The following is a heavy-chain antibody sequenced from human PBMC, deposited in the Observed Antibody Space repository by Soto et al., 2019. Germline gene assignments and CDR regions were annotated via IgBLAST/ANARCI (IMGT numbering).Heavy chain of an antibody. CDR1: GFTFSSYA. Sequence: PGGSLRLSCAASGFTFSSYAMSWVRQAPGKGLEWVSAISGSGGSTYYADSVKGRFTISRDNSKNTLYLQMNSLRAEDTAVYYCAKVVGNKGVPAAIGLEKEYYYYYGMDVWGQGTTVSVSS. J-gene: IGHJ6*02. D-gene: IGHD2-2*02. V-gene: IGHV3-23*01. CDR3: AKVVGNKGVPAAIGLEKEYYYYYGMDV. CDR2: ISGSGGST.